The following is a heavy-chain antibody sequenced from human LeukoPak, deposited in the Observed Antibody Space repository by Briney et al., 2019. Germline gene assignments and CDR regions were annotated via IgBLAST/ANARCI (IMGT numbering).Heavy chain of an antibody. J-gene: IGHJ6*02. CDR2: ISAYNGNT. D-gene: IGHD3-22*01. V-gene: IGHV1-18*01. CDR1: GYTFSSYG. Sequence: ASVKVSCKASGYTFSSYGFNWVRQATGQGLEWMGWISAYNGNTNYAQKLQGRVTMTTDTSTSTAYMELRSLRSEDTAVYYCAIPPQYYYDSSGYSPKPPYYYYGMDVWGQGTTVTVSS. CDR3: AIPPQYYYDSSGYSPKPPYYYYGMDV.